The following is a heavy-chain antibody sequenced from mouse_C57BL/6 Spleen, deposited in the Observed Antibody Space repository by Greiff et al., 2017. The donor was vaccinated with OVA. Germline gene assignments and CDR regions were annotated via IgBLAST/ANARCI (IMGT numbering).Heavy chain of an antibody. CDR1: GYTFPDYE. Sequence: QVQLQQSGAELVRPGASVTLSCKASGYTFPDYEMHWVKQTPVHGLEWIGAIDPETGGTAYNQKFKGKAILTADKSSSTAYMELRSLTSEDSAVDYCTRRGGYGNSYFDYWGQGTTLTVSS. V-gene: IGHV1-15*01. D-gene: IGHD2-1*01. CDR3: TRRGGYGNSYFDY. J-gene: IGHJ2*01. CDR2: IDPETGGT.